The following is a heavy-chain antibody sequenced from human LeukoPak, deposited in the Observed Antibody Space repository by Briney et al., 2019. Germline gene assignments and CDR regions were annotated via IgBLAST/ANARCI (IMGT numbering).Heavy chain of an antibody. Sequence: GASVKVSCKASGGTFSSYAISWVRQAPGQGLEWMGGIIPIFGTANYAQKFQGRVTITADKSTSTAYMELSSLRSEDTAVYYCAREMVDYGDYFLDYWGQGTLVTVSS. CDR2: IIPIFGTA. CDR1: GGTFSSYA. V-gene: IGHV1-69*06. J-gene: IGHJ4*02. CDR3: AREMVDYGDYFLDY. D-gene: IGHD4-17*01.